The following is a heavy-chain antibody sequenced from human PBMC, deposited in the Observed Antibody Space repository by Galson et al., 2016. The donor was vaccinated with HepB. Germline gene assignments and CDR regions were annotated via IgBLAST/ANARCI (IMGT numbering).Heavy chain of an antibody. CDR1: GFTVSRNN. V-gene: IGHV3-53*01. CDR2: FYSSGKT. D-gene: IGHD4-23*01. J-gene: IGHJ4*02. Sequence: SLRLSCAASGFTVSRNNMDWVRQAPGKGLEWVSVFYSSGKTAPADSVEGRFTVSRDTSKNMLYLQMNSLRAEDTAIYYCVREVYGGALDYWGQGTLVTVSP. CDR3: VREVYGGALDY.